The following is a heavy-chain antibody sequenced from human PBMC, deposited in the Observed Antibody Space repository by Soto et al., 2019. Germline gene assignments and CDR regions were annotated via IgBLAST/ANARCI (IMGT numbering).Heavy chain of an antibody. CDR2: IRSKAYGGTT. Sequence: GGSLRLSCTASGFTFGDYAMSWFRQAPGKGLEWVGFIRSKAYGGTTEYAASVKGRFTISRDDSKSIAYLQMNSLKTEDTAVYYCTRNQQLVPPQITGYFDYWGQGTLVTVSS. J-gene: IGHJ4*02. CDR1: GFTFGDYA. CDR3: TRNQQLVPPQITGYFDY. D-gene: IGHD6-13*01. V-gene: IGHV3-49*03.